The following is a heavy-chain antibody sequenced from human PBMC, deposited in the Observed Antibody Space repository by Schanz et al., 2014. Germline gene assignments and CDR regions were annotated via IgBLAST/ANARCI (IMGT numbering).Heavy chain of an antibody. Sequence: QVQLVESGGGVVQPGGSLRLSCAASGFTVSSNYMSWVRQAPGKGLEWLSYISRDGTTSYYADSVKGRFTISRDNAKNSLYLEMTSLRGEDTAVYYCARDRQQLVGRIGYYYGMDVWGQGTTVTVSS. V-gene: IGHV3-11*01. J-gene: IGHJ6*02. D-gene: IGHD6-13*01. CDR2: ISRDGTTS. CDR3: ARDRQQLVGRIGYYYGMDV. CDR1: GFTVSSNY.